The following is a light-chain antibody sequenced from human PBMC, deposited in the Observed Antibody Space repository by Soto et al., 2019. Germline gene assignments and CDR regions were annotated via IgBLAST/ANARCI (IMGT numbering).Light chain of an antibody. CDR3: QQRSSWFN. Sequence: IVLTQSPATLSLSPGERATLSCRASQSVGSSLAWYQQKPGQPPRLLIYDASNRATGIPARFSGSGSGTDFTLTIGGLEPEDFAVYYCQQRSSWFNFGQGTKLDI. CDR2: DAS. CDR1: QSVGSS. J-gene: IGKJ2*01. V-gene: IGKV3-11*01.